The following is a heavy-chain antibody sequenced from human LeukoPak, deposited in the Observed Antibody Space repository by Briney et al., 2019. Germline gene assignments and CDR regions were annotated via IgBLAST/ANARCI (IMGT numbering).Heavy chain of an antibody. D-gene: IGHD1-26*01. CDR1: GYSTSSGDY. CDR3: ARRNTYYGPFDY. J-gene: IGHJ4*02. V-gene: IGHV4-38-2*01. Sequence: PSETLSLTCAVSGYSTSSGDYWGWIRQPPGKGLDWIGSIYHSGSTYYNPSLKSRVAVSVDTSKNQFSLKLNSVTAADTAVYYCARRNTYYGPFDYWGQGALVTVSS. CDR2: IYHSGST.